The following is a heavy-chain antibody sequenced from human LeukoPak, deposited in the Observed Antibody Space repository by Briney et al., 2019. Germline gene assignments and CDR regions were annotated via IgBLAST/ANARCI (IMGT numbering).Heavy chain of an antibody. D-gene: IGHD3-3*01. Sequence: GGSLRLSCAASGFSVSTNYMSWVRQAPGKGLEWVSAISGSGGSTYYADSVKGRFTISRDNSKNTLYLQMNSLRAEDTAVYYCARAGLWYDFWSGYYTEVGYFDYWGQGTLVTVSS. CDR2: ISGSGGST. CDR1: GFSVSTNY. J-gene: IGHJ4*02. CDR3: ARAGLWYDFWSGYYTEVGYFDY. V-gene: IGHV3-23*01.